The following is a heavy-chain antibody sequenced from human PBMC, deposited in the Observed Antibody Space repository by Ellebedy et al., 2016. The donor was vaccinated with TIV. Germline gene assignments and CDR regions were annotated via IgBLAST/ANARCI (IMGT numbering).Heavy chain of an antibody. CDR2: ITGSGGFI. V-gene: IGHV3-23*01. CDR3: TTVWVGADAFDL. J-gene: IGHJ3*01. Sequence: GGSLRLSXVASGFTFSRHAMSWVRQAPGKGLEWVSGITGSGGFIHYADSVKGRFTISRDNSKHTLYLQMNSLKTEDTAVYFCTTVWVGADAFDLWGQGTMVTVSS. CDR1: GFTFSRHA. D-gene: IGHD1-26*01.